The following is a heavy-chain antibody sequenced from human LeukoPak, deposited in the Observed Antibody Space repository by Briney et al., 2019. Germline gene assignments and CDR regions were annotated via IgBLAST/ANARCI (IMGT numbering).Heavy chain of an antibody. CDR2: ISAYNGNT. CDR3: ARDIVVVPPPYYYYYGMDV. CDR1: GYTFTSYG. V-gene: IGHV1-18*01. D-gene: IGHD2-2*01. J-gene: IGHJ6*02. Sequence: GASVKVSCKASGYTFTSYGISWVRQAPGQGLEWMGWISAYNGNTNYAQKLQGRVTMTTDTSTSTAYMELRSLRSDDTAVYYCARDIVVVPPPYYYYYGMDVWSQGTTVTVSS.